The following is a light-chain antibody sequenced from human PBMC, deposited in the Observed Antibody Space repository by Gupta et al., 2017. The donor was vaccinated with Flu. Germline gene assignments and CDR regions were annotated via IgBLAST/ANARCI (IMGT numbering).Light chain of an antibody. Sequence: VSPGERVTLSCRASHSVSSNLAWYQQKPGQAPRLLIYGASTRATDIPVRFSGGGSGTEFTLTISSLQSEDFAVYYCRQYNDWPPWTFGQGTRVEVK. V-gene: IGKV3-15*01. J-gene: IGKJ1*01. CDR1: HSVSSN. CDR3: RQYNDWPPWT. CDR2: GAS.